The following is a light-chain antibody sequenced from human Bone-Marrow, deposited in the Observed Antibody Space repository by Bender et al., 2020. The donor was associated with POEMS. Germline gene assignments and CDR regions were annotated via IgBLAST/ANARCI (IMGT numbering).Light chain of an antibody. CDR3: SSYAGSRTFVV. CDR2: EGN. V-gene: IGLV2-23*03. CDR1: SSNVGSYNL. J-gene: IGLJ3*02. Sequence: QSALTQPPSASGSPGQSITISCTGTSSNVGSYNLVSWYQQHPGKAPKLIISEGNKRPSGVSNRFSGSKSGNTASLTISGLQAEDEADYYCSSYAGSRTFVVFGGGTKLTVL.